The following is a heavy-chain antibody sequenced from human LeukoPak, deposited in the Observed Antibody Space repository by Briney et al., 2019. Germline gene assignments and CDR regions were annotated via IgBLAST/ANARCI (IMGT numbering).Heavy chain of an antibody. D-gene: IGHD3-16*02. CDR2: INPNSGGK. Sequence: ASVKVSCKASGYTFTSYYMHWVRQAPGQGLEWMGWINPNSGGKNYAQKFQGRVTMTRDTSISTAYMELSRLRSDDTAVYYCARVRYDYVWGSYRFAFDYWGQGTLVTVSS. V-gene: IGHV1-2*02. CDR3: ARVRYDYVWGSYRFAFDY. CDR1: GYTFTSYY. J-gene: IGHJ4*02.